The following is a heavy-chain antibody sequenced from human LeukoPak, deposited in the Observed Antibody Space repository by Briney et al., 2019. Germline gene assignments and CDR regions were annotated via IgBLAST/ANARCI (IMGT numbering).Heavy chain of an antibody. CDR1: GFTVSSNY. CDR3: AREGWGYYYYGMDV. J-gene: IGHJ6*02. CDR2: IYSGGST. Sequence: GGSLRLSCAASGFTVSSNYMSWVRQAPGKGLEWVSVIYSGGSTYYADSVKGRFTISRDNSKNTLYLQMNSLRAEDTAVYYCAREGWGYYYYGMDVWGQGTTVTVSS. D-gene: IGHD2-15*01. V-gene: IGHV3-66*01.